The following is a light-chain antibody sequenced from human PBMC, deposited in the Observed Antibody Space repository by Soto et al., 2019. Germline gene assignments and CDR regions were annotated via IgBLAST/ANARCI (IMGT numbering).Light chain of an antibody. J-gene: IGLJ3*02. CDR1: SSNIGADYD. CDR3: HSYDSSLSAVV. CDR2: GNS. Sequence: QSVLTQPPSVSVAPGQRVTISCTGSSSNIGADYDVHCYQQLHGTAPKLLIYGNSNRPSGVPDRFSGSKSGTSASLAITGLHAEDEDYYYCHSYDSSLSAVVFGGGTQVPVL. V-gene: IGLV1-40*01.